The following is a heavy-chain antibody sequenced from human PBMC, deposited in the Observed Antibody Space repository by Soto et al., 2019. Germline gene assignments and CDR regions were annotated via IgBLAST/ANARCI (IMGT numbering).Heavy chain of an antibody. CDR1: GYTFTSYY. Sequence: ASVKVSCKASGYTFTSYYMHWVRQAPGQGLEWMGIINPSGGSTSYAQKFQGRVTMTRDTSTSTVYMELSSLRSEDTAVYYCARGGANDFSTGYYMSYYYGMDVWGQGTTVTVSS. J-gene: IGHJ6*02. D-gene: IGHD3-3*01. CDR3: ARGGANDFSTGYYMSYYYGMDV. CDR2: INPSGGST. V-gene: IGHV1-46*01.